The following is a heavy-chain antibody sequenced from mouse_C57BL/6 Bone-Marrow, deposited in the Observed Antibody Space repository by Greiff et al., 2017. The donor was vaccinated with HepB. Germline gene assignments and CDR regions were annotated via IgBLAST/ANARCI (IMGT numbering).Heavy chain of an antibody. CDR3: ARQRITTVYFDY. V-gene: IGHV5-6*01. D-gene: IGHD1-1*01. J-gene: IGHJ2*01. CDR1: GFTFSSYG. Sequence: EVKLVESGGDLVKPGGSLKLSCAASGFTFSSYGMSWVRQTPDKRLEWVATISSGGSYTYYPDSVKGRFTISRDNAKNTLYLQMSSLKSEDTAMYYSARQRITTVYFDYWGQGTTLTVSS. CDR2: ISSGGSYT.